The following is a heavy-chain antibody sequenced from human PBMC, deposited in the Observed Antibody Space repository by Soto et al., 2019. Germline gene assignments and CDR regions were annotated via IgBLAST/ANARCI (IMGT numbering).Heavy chain of an antibody. D-gene: IGHD2-2*01. V-gene: IGHV3-23*01. CDR1: GFRFRSSP. Sequence: HPGGSLRLSCAVSGFRFRSSPMSWVRRAPGKGLEWVSGFSGSGGSTYYADSVKGRFTISRDNSKNTLYLQMNSLRAEDTAVYYCARVGCSSASCYGSLAYYYYGMDVWGQGTTVTVSS. J-gene: IGHJ6*02. CDR3: ARVGCSSASCYGSLAYYYYGMDV. CDR2: FSGSGGST.